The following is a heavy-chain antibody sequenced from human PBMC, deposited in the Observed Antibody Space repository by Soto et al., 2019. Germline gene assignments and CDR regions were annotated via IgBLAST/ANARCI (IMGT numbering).Heavy chain of an antibody. Sequence: ESWGGVVQPGRSLRLSCAASGFTFSSYGMHWVRQAPGKGLEWVALIWYDGSNKYYADSVKGRFTISRDNSKNTLYLQMNSLRAEDTAVYYCARDMSLSYSTNYGMDVWGQGPTVTVSS. D-gene: IGHD1-26*01. CDR3: ARDMSLSYSTNYGMDV. V-gene: IGHV3-33*01. J-gene: IGHJ6*02. CDR1: GFTFSSYG. CDR2: IWYDGSNK.